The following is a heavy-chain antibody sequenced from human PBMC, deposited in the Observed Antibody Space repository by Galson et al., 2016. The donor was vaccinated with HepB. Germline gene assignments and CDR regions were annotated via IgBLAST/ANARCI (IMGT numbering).Heavy chain of an antibody. CDR2: ISSTSHST. V-gene: IGHV3-23*01. CDR3: AKGWSGPDS. CDR1: GFTFSTSA. Sequence: SLRLSCAASGFTFSTSAMSWVRQAPGQGLEWVSAISSTSHSTYYADSVKGRFNIYRDNAKNTLFLQMDSLKIDDTAVYYCAKGWSGPDSWGQGTLVTVSS. J-gene: IGHJ4*02. D-gene: IGHD3-3*01.